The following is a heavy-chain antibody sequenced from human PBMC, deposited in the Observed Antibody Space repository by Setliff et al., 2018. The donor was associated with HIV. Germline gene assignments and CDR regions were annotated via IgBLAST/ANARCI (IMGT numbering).Heavy chain of an antibody. D-gene: IGHD3-22*01. CDR3: ARSRTSSGYYGVTGYGMDV. CDR2: IYYSGST. V-gene: IGHV4-31*03. J-gene: IGHJ6*02. CDR1: GASISSGGFY. Sequence: SETLSLTCTVSGASISSGGFYWSWIRQHPGKGLEWIGYIYYSGSTYYNPSLKSRVTISVDTSKNQFSLELNSVTAADTAVYYCARSRTSSGYYGVTGYGMDVWGQGTTVTVSS.